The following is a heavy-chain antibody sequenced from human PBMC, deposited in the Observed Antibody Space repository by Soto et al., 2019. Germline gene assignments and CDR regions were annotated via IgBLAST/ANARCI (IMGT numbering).Heavy chain of an antibody. CDR2: IWYDGSNK. CDR1: GFTFSSYG. CDR3: ARESGALTVTRYNWFDP. Sequence: QVQLVESGGGVVQPGRSLRLSCAASGFTFSSYGMHWVRQAPGKGLAWVAVIWYDGSNKYYADSVKGRFTISRDNSKNTLYLQMDGVRGVDAAVYYCARESGALTVTRYNWFDPWGQGPLVSVSS. V-gene: IGHV3-33*01. J-gene: IGHJ5*02. D-gene: IGHD4-4*01.